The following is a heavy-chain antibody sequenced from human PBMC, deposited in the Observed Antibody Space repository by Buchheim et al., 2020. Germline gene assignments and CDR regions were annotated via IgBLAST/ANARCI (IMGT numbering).Heavy chain of an antibody. CDR2: IYHSGST. D-gene: IGHD3-9*01. CDR3: ARGSNFDWPRWTYYFDY. CDR1: GGSISSGGYS. Sequence: QLQLQESGPGLVKPSQTLSLTCAVSGGSISSGGYSWSWIRQPPGKGLEWIGYIYHSGSTYYNPSLKSRVTISVDRPKNPFSLKLSSVTAADTAVYYCARGSNFDWPRWTYYFDYWGQGTL. J-gene: IGHJ4*02. V-gene: IGHV4-30-2*01.